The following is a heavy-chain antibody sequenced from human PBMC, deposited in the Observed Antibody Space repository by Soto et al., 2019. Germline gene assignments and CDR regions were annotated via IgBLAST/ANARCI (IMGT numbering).Heavy chain of an antibody. V-gene: IGHV1-69*13. CDR1: GGTFSSYA. J-gene: IGHJ4*02. CDR2: IIPIFGTA. CDR3: ARRESGPIDY. D-gene: IGHD2-15*01. Sequence: EASVKVSCKASGGTFSSYAISWVRQAPGQGLEWMGGIIPIFGTANYAQKFQGRVTITADESTSTAYMELSSLRSEDTAVYYCARRESGPIDYWGQGTLVTVSS.